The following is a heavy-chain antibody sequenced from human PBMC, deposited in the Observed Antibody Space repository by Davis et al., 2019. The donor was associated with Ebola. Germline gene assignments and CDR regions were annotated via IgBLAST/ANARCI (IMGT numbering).Heavy chain of an antibody. CDR2: IIPIFGTA. CDR3: ASTYCSSTSCYFPRGYGMDV. J-gene: IGHJ6*02. Sequence: AASVKVSCKASGGTFSSYAISWVRQAPGQGLEWMGGIIPIFGTANYAQKFQGRVTITADESTSTAYMELSSLRSEDTAVYYCASTYCSSTSCYFPRGYGMDVWGQGTTVTVSS. CDR1: GGTFSSYA. D-gene: IGHD2-2*01. V-gene: IGHV1-69*13.